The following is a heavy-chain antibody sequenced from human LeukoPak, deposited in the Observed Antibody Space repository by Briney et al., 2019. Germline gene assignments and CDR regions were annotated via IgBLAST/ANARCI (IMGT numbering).Heavy chain of an antibody. CDR1: GFTVSSNY. CDR3: ARGRGSYFY. V-gene: IGHV3-66*02. CDR2: IYDDGST. Sequence: GGSLRLSCAASGFTVSSNYMTWVRQAPGKGLEWVSVIYDDGSTYYADSVKGRFTISRDNSKNTLCLQMNTLRAEDTAVYYCARGRGSYFYWGQGTLVTVSS. J-gene: IGHJ4*02. D-gene: IGHD1-26*01.